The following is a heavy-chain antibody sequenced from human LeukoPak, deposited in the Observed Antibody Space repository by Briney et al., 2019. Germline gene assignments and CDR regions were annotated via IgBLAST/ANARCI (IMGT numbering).Heavy chain of an antibody. V-gene: IGHV3-7*01. CDR1: GFTSSDYW. D-gene: IGHD2/OR15-2a*01. CDR3: ARDIPSRFYTPDF. J-gene: IGHJ4*02. Sequence: PGGSLIPSYVASGFTSSDYWMSWGRQARGMGLGWVVNIEAGGDEKNYVASVKGRFTISRDNARNSLYLQMSRLTVEDTAVYCCARDIPSRFYTPDFWGGGTLVTVSS. CDR2: IEAGGDEK.